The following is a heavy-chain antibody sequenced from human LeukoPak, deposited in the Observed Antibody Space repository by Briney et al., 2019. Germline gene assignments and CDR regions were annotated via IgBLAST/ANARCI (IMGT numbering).Heavy chain of an antibody. CDR3: ASQSEYSSSVIWFDP. CDR1: GGSTSSSSYY. Sequence: SETLSLTCTVSGGSTSSSSYYWGWIRQPPGKGLEWIGSIYYSGSTYYNPSLKSRVTISVDTSKNQFSLKLGSVTAADTAVYYCASQSEYSSSVIWFDPWGQGTLVTVSS. J-gene: IGHJ5*02. CDR2: IYYSGST. D-gene: IGHD6-6*01. V-gene: IGHV4-39*01.